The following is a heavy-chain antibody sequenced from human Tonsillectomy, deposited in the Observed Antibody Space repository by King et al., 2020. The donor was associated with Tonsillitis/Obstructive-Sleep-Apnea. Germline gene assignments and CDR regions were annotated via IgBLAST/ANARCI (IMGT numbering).Heavy chain of an antibody. D-gene: IGHD3-16*01. CDR3: ARVHFLLTGAWGDYYYYMDV. CDR1: GFSFSNYS. J-gene: IGHJ6*03. CDR2: IRSRSSTI. Sequence: VQLVESGGGLVQPGGSLRLSCAASGFSFSNYSMNWVRQAPGKGLEWVSYIRSRSSTIHYADSVKGRFTISRDNAKNSLFLQMNSLRDEDTAVYYCARVHFLLTGAWGDYYYYMDVWGKGTTVTVSS. V-gene: IGHV3-48*02.